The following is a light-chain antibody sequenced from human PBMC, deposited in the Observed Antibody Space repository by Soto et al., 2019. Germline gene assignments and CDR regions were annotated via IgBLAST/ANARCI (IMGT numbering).Light chain of an antibody. CDR2: GAS. Sequence: EIVLTQSPGTLSLSPGERATLSCRASQSVSSSSLAWYRQKHGQAPRLLIYGASSRATGIPDRFSGSGSGTDFTLSISRLEPEDFAVYYCQQYGSSTWTFGQGTKVDIK. J-gene: IGKJ1*01. CDR1: QSVSSSS. CDR3: QQYGSSTWT. V-gene: IGKV3-20*01.